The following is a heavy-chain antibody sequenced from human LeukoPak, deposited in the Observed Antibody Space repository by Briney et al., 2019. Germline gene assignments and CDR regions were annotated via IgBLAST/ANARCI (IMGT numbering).Heavy chain of an antibody. CDR3: ARVLYDYYFDF. Sequence: TLSLTCTVSGGSISSGGYYWSWIRQHPGKGLEWIGCISYSGIAYYNPSLKSRVIVSVDTSRNQFSLDLSSVTAADTALYYCARVLYDYYFDFWGQGTLVTVSS. D-gene: IGHD2/OR15-2a*01. CDR2: ISYSGIA. CDR1: GGSISSGGYY. J-gene: IGHJ4*02. V-gene: IGHV4-31*03.